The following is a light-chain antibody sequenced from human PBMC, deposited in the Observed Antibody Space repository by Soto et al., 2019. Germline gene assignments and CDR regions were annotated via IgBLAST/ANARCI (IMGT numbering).Light chain of an antibody. V-gene: IGKV1-6*01. CDR1: QDIRKD. Sequence: AVQMTQSPSSLSASVGDRVTITCRASQDIRKDLAWYQQKPGKAPTLLIYAASSLHSGVPSRFSGSGTGTEFTLTINSLQPEDIATYYCLQDYNYPRTFGHGTKVQIK. CDR2: AAS. CDR3: LQDYNYPRT. J-gene: IGKJ1*01.